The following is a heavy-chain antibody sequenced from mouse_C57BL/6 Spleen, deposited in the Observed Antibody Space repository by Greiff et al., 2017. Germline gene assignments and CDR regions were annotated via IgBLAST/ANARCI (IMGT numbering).Heavy chain of an antibody. J-gene: IGHJ3*01. CDR2: INPNNGGT. CDR1: GYTFTDYY. V-gene: IGHV1-26*01. D-gene: IGHD2-4*01. CDR3: ARDDYDGKWFAY. Sequence: VQLQQSGPELVKPGASVKISCKASGYTFTDYYMNWVKQSHGKSLEWIGDINPNNGGTSYNQKFKGKATLTVDKSSSTAYMELRSLTSEDSAVYYCARDDYDGKWFAYWGQGTLVTVSA.